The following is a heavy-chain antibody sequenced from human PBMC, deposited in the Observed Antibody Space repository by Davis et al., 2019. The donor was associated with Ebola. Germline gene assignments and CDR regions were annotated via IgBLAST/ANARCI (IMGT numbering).Heavy chain of an antibody. CDR3: ARERRCSGGSCYPRGYFDY. Sequence: GESLKISCAASGFTFSSYWMHWVRQAPGKGLVWVSRINSDGSSTSYADSVKGRFTISRDNAKNTLYLQMNSLRDEDTAVYYCARERRCSGGSCYPRGYFDYWGQGTLVTVSS. CDR2: INSDGSST. CDR1: GFTFSSYW. D-gene: IGHD2-15*01. J-gene: IGHJ4*02. V-gene: IGHV3-74*01.